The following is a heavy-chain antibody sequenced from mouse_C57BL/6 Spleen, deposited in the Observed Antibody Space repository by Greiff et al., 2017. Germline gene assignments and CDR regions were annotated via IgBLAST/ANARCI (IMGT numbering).Heavy chain of an antibody. J-gene: IGHJ3*01. D-gene: IGHD2-4*01. Sequence: QVQLQQSGAELVRPGTSVKVSCKASGYAFTNYLIEWVKQRPGQGLEWIGVINPGSGGTNYNEKVKGKATLPADKSSSTAYMQLSSLTSEDSAVYFCARRLLAYWGQGTLVTVSA. V-gene: IGHV1-54*01. CDR1: GYAFTNYL. CDR2: INPGSGGT. CDR3: ARRLLAY.